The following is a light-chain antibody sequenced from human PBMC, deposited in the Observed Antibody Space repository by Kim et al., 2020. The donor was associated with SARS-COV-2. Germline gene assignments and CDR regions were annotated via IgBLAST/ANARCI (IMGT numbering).Light chain of an antibody. Sequence: GQSVTISCTVTSSVVDVVYYVSWYQHYPGKAPKVIIYDINKRPSGVPDRFSGSKSGNTASLTISGLQAEDEAEYYCCSYAGSQTYVFGTGTKVTVL. CDR2: DIN. CDR3: CSYAGSQTYV. J-gene: IGLJ1*01. CDR1: SSVVDVVYY. V-gene: IGLV2-11*01.